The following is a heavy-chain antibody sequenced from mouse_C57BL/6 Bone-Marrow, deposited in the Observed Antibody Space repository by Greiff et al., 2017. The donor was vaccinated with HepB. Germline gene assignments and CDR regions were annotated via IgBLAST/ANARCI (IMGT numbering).Heavy chain of an antibody. CDR3: AIVGVLRSLDY. CDR1: GYTFTSYW. J-gene: IGHJ2*01. V-gene: IGHV1-74*01. CDR2: IHPSDSDT. Sequence: QVQLKQPGAELVKPGASVKVSCKASGYTFTSYWMHWVKQRPGQGLEWIGRIHPSDSDTNYNQKFKGKATLTVDKSSSTAYMQLSSLTSEDSAVYYCAIVGVLRSLDYWGQGTTLTVSS. D-gene: IGHD1-1*01.